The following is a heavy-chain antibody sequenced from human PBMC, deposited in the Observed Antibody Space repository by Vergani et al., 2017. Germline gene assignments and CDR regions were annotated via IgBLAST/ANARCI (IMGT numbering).Heavy chain of an antibody. J-gene: IGHJ4*01. CDR3: TRSECSGTTCYGHYFDL. V-gene: IGHV3-66*02. D-gene: IGHD2-15*01. Sequence: VELLESGGGLAQLGGSLRVSCSASGFRVTTYYMSWVRQAPGKGLEWVSVIKSDGRTSYAESVRGRFTISRDTSRNAVYLQMTILRVADTGVYYCTRSECSGTTCYGHYFDLWGHGSLVTVAS. CDR2: IKSDGRT. CDR1: GFRVTTYY.